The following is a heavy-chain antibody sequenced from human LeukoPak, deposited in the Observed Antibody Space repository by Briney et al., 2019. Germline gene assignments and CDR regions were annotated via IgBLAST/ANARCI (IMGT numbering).Heavy chain of an antibody. Sequence: GGSLRLSCAASGFPFSSYGMHWVRQAPGKGLEWVAVISYDGSNKYYADSVKGRFTISRDNSKNTLYLQMNSLRAEDTAVYYCAKDHSQVGLFDYWGQGTLVTVSS. CDR2: ISYDGSNK. V-gene: IGHV3-30*18. J-gene: IGHJ4*02. D-gene: IGHD1-26*01. CDR3: AKDHSQVGLFDY. CDR1: GFPFSSYG.